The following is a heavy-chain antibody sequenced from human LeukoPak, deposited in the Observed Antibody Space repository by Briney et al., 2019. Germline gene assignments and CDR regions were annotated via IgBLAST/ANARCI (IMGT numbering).Heavy chain of an antibody. CDR1: GGSISSFY. Sequence: SETLSLTCTVSGGSISSFYWSWIQQPPGKGLEWIGYIYYSGSTNYNPSLKSRVTISVDTSKNQFSLKLSSVTAADTAIYYCAKYGSYHDYWGQGTLVTVSS. CDR3: AKYGSYHDY. J-gene: IGHJ4*02. D-gene: IGHD1-26*01. CDR2: IYYSGST. V-gene: IGHV4-59*01.